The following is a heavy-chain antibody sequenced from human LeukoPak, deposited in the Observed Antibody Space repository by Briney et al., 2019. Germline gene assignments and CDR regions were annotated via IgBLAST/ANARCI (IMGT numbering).Heavy chain of an antibody. J-gene: IGHJ4*02. V-gene: IGHV4-61*05. CDR2: IYYSGTT. D-gene: IGHD3-3*01. Sequence: SETLSLTCTVSGGSISSSTSYWGWIRQPPGKGLEWIGYIYYSGTTNYNPSLKSRVTISVDRSKNQFSLKLSSVTAADTAVYYCARGPGYYSGFDYWGQGTLVTVSS. CDR3: ARGPGYYSGFDY. CDR1: GGSISSSTSY.